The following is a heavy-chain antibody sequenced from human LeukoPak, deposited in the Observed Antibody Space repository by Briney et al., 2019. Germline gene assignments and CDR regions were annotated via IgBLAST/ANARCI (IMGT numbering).Heavy chain of an antibody. J-gene: IGHJ4*02. V-gene: IGHV1-2*02. CDR1: GYTFTAYS. Sequence: ASVTVYCKASGYTFTAYSMHWVRQAPGQGLEWMGWIDPNGGGTNYAQQFQGRVTMTRDTSISTAYMELSSLTSDDTAVYYCARPLSPYQFYFHTWGQGTLLTVSS. D-gene: IGHD3-16*02. CDR3: ARPLSPYQFYFHT. CDR2: IDPNGGGT.